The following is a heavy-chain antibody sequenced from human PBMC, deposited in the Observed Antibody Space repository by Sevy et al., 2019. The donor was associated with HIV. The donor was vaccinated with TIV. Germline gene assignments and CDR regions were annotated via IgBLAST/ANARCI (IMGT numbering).Heavy chain of an antibody. J-gene: IGHJ3*02. Sequence: GGSLRLSCAASGFTFDDYAMHWVRQAPGKGLEWVSGISWNSGSIGYTDSVKGRFTISRDNAKNSLYLQLNSLRAQETALYYCAKDRTRSSGYYLGAFDIWGQGTMVTVSS. CDR1: GFTFDDYA. V-gene: IGHV3-9*01. D-gene: IGHD3-22*01. CDR3: AKDRTRSSGYYLGAFDI. CDR2: ISWNSGSI.